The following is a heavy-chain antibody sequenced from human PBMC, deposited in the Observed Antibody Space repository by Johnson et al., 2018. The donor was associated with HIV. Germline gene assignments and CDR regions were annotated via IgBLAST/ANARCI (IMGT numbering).Heavy chain of an antibody. J-gene: IGHJ3*02. V-gene: IGHV3-30*02. CDR1: GFTFRSNG. D-gene: IGHD6-19*01. CDR2: IRYDGSNK. Sequence: QVQLVESGGGVVQPGRSLRLSCAASGFTFRSNGMHWVRQAPGKGLEWVAFIRYDGSNKYYADSVKGRFTISRDNSKNTLYLQMNSLRAEDTAVYYCAKDKGGYSRGWFAFDIWGQGTMVTVSS. CDR3: AKDKGGYSRGWFAFDI.